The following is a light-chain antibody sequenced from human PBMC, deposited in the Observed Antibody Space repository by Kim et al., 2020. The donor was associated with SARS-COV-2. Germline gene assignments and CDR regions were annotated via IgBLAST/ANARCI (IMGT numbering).Light chain of an antibody. CDR3: SSHTSTSTVV. Sequence: QSALTQPASVSGSPGQSITISCTGTSSDIGGYNYVSWYQQYLDKAPKLIIYNVNERPSGVSNRFSGSKSGNTASLTISGLQAEDEADYYCSSHTSTSTVVFGGGTQLIVL. CDR2: NVN. J-gene: IGLJ2*01. CDR1: SSDIGGYNY. V-gene: IGLV2-14*03.